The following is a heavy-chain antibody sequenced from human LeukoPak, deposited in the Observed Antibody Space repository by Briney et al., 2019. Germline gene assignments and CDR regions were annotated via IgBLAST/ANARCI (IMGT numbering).Heavy chain of an antibody. Sequence: ASVKVSCKASGYTFTSYSLNWVRQAPGQGLEWMGIINPSGGTTNYAQKFQGRIIMTRDTSTSTVYMELSSLRSEDTAVYYCARELISGDWTWDIWGQGTMVTVSS. J-gene: IGHJ3*02. V-gene: IGHV1-46*01. CDR2: INPSGGTT. CDR3: ARELISGDWTWDI. CDR1: GYTFTSYS. D-gene: IGHD2-21*02.